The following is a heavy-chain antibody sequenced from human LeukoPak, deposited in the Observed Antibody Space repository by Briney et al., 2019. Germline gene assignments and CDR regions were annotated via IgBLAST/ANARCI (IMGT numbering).Heavy chain of an antibody. Sequence: ASVKVSCKASGYTFTSYDINWVRQATGQGLEWMGWINTNTGNPTYAQGFTGRFVFSLDTSVSTAYLQISSLKAEDTAAYYCARDRVLLWFGESYYFDYWGQGTLVTVSS. CDR2: INTNTGNP. J-gene: IGHJ4*02. D-gene: IGHD3-10*01. CDR1: GYTFTSYD. V-gene: IGHV7-4-1*02. CDR3: ARDRVLLWFGESYYFDY.